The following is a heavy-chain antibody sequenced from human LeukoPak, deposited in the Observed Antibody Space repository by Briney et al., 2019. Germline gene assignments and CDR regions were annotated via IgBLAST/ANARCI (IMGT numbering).Heavy chain of an antibody. CDR3: ARRKAASKGAFDY. CDR1: GGSISSGSYY. Sequence: SETLSLTCTVSGGSISSGSYYWSWIRQPAGKGLGWIGRIYTTGSTNYNPSLKSRVTTSVDTSKNQFSRELSSVTPAHTAVVFCARRKAASKGAFDYWGQGTLVTVSS. D-gene: IGHD6-13*01. V-gene: IGHV4-61*02. CDR2: IYTTGST. J-gene: IGHJ4*02.